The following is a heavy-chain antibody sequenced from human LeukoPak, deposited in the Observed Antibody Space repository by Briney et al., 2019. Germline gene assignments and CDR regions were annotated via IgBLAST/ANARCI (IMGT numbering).Heavy chain of an antibody. D-gene: IGHD2-2*02. J-gene: IGHJ6*03. CDR1: GYTFTGCY. V-gene: IGHV1-2*02. Sequence: ASVKVSCKASGYTFTGCYMHWVRRAPGQGLEWMGWINPNSGGTNYAQKFQGRVTMTRDTSISTAYMELSRLRSDDTAVYYCARAYCSSTSCYSYYYYMDVWGKGTTVTVSS. CDR2: INPNSGGT. CDR3: ARAYCSSTSCYSYYYYMDV.